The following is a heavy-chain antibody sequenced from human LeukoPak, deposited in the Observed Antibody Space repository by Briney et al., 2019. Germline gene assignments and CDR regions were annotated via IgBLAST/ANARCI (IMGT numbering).Heavy chain of an antibody. V-gene: IGHV4-61*02. J-gene: IGHJ6*03. CDR3: ARDDPYYYCDMDV. CDR1: GGSISSGSYY. Sequence: KSSETLSLTCTVSGGSISSGSYYWSWIRQPAGKGLEWIGRISTSGSTNYNPSLKSRVTISLDTSKNQFSLKLSSVTAADTAVYYCARDDPYYYCDMDVWGEGTTVTVSS. CDR2: ISTSGST.